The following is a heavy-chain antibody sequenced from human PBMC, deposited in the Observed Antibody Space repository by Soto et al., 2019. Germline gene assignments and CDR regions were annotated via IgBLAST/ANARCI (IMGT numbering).Heavy chain of an antibody. CDR1: GGSFSGYY. Sequence: SETLSLTCAVYGGSFSGYYWSWIRQPPGKGLEWIGEINHSGSTNYNPSLKSRVTISVDTSKNQFSLKLSSVTAADTAVYYCARQRRLGGFGPFDAFDIWGQGTMVTVSS. J-gene: IGHJ3*02. CDR3: ARQRRLGGFGPFDAFDI. V-gene: IGHV4-34*01. D-gene: IGHD7-27*01. CDR2: INHSGST.